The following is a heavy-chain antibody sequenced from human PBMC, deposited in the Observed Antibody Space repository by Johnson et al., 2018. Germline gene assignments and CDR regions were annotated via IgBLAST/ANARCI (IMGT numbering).Heavy chain of an antibody. J-gene: IGHJ3*02. Sequence: VQLVESGGGLVKPGGSLRLSCAASGFTFSSYRMNWVRQAPGKGLEWVSSISSSSSYIYYAASVKGRFTISRHNAKTSLYLQMNSRRAEDTAVYYCASDEYYDYVWGSYRYTDAFDIWGQGTMVTVSS. CDR1: GFTFSSYR. CDR2: ISSSSSYI. D-gene: IGHD3-16*02. CDR3: ASDEYYDYVWGSYRYTDAFDI. V-gene: IGHV3-21*01.